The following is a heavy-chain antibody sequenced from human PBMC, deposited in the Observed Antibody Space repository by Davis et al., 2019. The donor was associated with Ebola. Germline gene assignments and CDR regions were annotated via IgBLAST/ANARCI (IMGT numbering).Heavy chain of an antibody. V-gene: IGHV3-64D*06. CDR3: VKTLGGSGDPDWFDP. J-gene: IGHJ5*02. CDR1: GFTFSSYA. CDR2: ISSNGGST. Sequence: PGGSLRLSCSASGFTFSSYAMHWVRQAPGKGLEYVSAISSNGGSTYYADSVKGRFTISRDNSKNTLYLQMSSLRAEDTAVYYCVKTLGGSGDPDWFDPWGQGTLVTVSS.